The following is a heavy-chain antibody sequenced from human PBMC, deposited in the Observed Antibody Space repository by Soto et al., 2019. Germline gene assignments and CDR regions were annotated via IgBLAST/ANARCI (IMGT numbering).Heavy chain of an antibody. CDR3: AKGCPSSTSFDGFDV. V-gene: IGHV3-23*01. Sequence: QLLESGGDLVQPGGSLRLSCVASGFTFSSFAMNWIRQAPGKGLEWVCDIRGRGGTTHYAESVKGRFTISGDNSKDRVHLQVNSLTADDTTIYYCAKGCPSSTSFDGFDVCGHATGVTISS. CDR2: IRGRGGTT. D-gene: IGHD3-9*01. CDR1: GFTFSSFA. J-gene: IGHJ3*01.